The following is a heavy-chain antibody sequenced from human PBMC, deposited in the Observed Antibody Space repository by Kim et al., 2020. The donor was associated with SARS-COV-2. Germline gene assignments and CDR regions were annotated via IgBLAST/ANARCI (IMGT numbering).Heavy chain of an antibody. CDR2: IYSDGTT. Sequence: GGSLRLSCAASGVTVSSNYMSWVRQAPGKGLEWVSVIYSDGTTYYADSVKGRFTISRDNSKNTLYLQMNSLRAEDTAVYYCARDSRAVTAGYWGQGTLVTVSS. D-gene: IGHD4-17*01. J-gene: IGHJ4*02. CDR3: ARDSRAVTAGY. V-gene: IGHV3-66*01. CDR1: GVTVSSNY.